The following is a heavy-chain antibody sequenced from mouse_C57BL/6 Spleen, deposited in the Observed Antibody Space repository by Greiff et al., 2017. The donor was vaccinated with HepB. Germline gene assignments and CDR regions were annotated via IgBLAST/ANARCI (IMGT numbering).Heavy chain of an antibody. CDR3: ATSTMVTTRADY. J-gene: IGHJ2*01. D-gene: IGHD2-2*01. CDR1: GYAFTNYL. Sequence: VKLQQSGAELVRPGTSVKVSCKASGYAFTNYLIEWVKQRPGQGLEWIGVINPGSGGTNYNEKFKGKATLTADKSSSTAYMQLSSLTSEDSAVYFCATSTMVTTRADYWGQGTTLTVSS. V-gene: IGHV1-54*01. CDR2: INPGSGGT.